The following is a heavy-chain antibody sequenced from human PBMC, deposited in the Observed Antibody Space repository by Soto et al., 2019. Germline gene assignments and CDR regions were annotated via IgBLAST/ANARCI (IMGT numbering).Heavy chain of an antibody. CDR2: ISGSGKDT. V-gene: IGHV3-21*01. D-gene: IGHD6-6*01. J-gene: IGHJ6*02. Sequence: GGSLRLSCVASGFDLTSSRMNWVRQAPGKGLEWVASISGSGKDTFYRHSVKGRFAISRDSAGTSLFLRMDSVKVEDTAVYHCARVHLVAGSAFYCDMDVWGQGTAVTVSS. CDR1: GFDLTSSR. CDR3: ARVHLVAGSAFYCDMDV.